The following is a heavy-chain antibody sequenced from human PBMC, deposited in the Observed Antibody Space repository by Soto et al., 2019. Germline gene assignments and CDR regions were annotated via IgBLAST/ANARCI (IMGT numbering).Heavy chain of an antibody. J-gene: IGHJ6*03. Sequence: ASVKVSCKASGYTFTGYYMHWVRQAPGQGLEWMGWINPNSGGTNYAQKFQGWVTMTRDTSISTAYMELSRLRSDDTAVYYCAGSNYDILTGPTRRDYYSYLDVWGKGTTVTVSS. CDR1: GYTFTGYY. V-gene: IGHV1-2*04. CDR3: AGSNYDILTGPTRRDYYSYLDV. CDR2: INPNSGGT. D-gene: IGHD3-9*01.